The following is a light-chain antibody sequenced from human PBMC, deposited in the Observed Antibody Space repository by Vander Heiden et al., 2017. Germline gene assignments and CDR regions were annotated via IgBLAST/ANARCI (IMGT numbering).Light chain of an antibody. CDR1: SIGGRT. CDR3: QVWDSNSDHYYV. Sequence: SYVLTQPPSVSVAPGQTAKITCGGDSIGGRTVHWYQQKPGQAPVLVVNDDTDRPSGITERVSGSKSGNTATLTITRVVGGDEADYYCQVWDSNSDHYYVFGTGTKVTVL. CDR2: DDT. V-gene: IGLV3-21*02. J-gene: IGLJ1*01.